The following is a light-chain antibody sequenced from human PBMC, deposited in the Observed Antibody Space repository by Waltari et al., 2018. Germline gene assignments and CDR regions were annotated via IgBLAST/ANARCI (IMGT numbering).Light chain of an antibody. Sequence: DIVMTQTPDSLAVSLGERATITCKSSQNILFSSNNKNYLAWYQQKPGQPPKLLIYWASIREAGVPDRFSGSGSGTDFTLTISSLQAEDAAVYYCQQYYSARLLTFGGGTKVEIK. CDR2: WAS. V-gene: IGKV4-1*01. CDR3: QQYYSARLLT. J-gene: IGKJ4*01. CDR1: QNILFSSNNKNY.